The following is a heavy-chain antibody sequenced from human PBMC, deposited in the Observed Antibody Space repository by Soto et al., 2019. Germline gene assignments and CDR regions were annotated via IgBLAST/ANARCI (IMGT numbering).Heavy chain of an antibody. D-gene: IGHD1-1*01. CDR1: GFAFRNYY. J-gene: IGHJ4*02. CDR3: ARGANWNGGMYFDS. Sequence: PGGSLRLSCATSGFAFRNYYMSWIRQAPGRGLEWISFISATGTYTSYADSVKGRFTISIDNAEGSLYLQMNSLSVEDTALYYCARGANWNGGMYFDSWGQGTLVTVSS. CDR2: ISATGTYT. V-gene: IGHV3-11*03.